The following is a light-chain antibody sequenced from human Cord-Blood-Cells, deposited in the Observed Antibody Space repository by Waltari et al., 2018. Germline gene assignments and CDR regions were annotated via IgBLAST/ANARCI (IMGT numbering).Light chain of an antibody. CDR3: QQSYSTPYT. J-gene: IGKJ2*01. CDR1: QSISSY. Sequence: DIQMTQSPSSLSASVGDRVTITCRASQSISSYLNWYQQKPGKAPNLLIYSASSLKSVVPSRXSVSGSGTDFTLTISSLQPEDFANYCCQQSYSTPYTFGQGTKLEIK. V-gene: IGKV1-39*01. CDR2: SAS.